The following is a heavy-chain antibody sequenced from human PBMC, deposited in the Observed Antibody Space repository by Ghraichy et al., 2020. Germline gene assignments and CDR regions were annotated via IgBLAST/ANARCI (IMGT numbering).Heavy chain of an antibody. Sequence: SQTLSLTCAVYGGSFSGYYWSWIRQPPGKGLEWIGEINHSGSTNYNPSLKSRVTISVDTSKNQFSLKLSSVTAADTAVYYCARRAWYYDILTGSGGPYDYWGQGTLVTVSS. D-gene: IGHD3-9*01. CDR3: ARRAWYYDILTGSGGPYDY. CDR1: GGSFSGYY. CDR2: INHSGST. J-gene: IGHJ4*02. V-gene: IGHV4-34*01.